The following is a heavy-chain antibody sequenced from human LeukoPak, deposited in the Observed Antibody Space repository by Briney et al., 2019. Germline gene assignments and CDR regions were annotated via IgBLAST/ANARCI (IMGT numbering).Heavy chain of an antibody. V-gene: IGHV4-59*10. D-gene: IGHD3-3*01. CDR2: IYTSGST. CDR3: ARGSYDFWSGYDDFDY. Sequence: SETLSLTCAVYGGSFSGYYWSWIRQPAGKGLEWIGRIYTSGSTNYNPSLKSRVTMSVDTSKNQFSLKLSSVTAADTAVYYCARGSYDFWSGYDDFDYWGQGTLVTVSS. CDR1: GGSFSGYY. J-gene: IGHJ4*02.